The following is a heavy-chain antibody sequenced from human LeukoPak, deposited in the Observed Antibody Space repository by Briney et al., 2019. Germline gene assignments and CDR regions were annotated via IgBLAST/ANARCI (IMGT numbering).Heavy chain of an antibody. V-gene: IGHV4-30-2*01. Sequence: PSQTLSLTCAVSGGSISSGGYSWSWIRQPPGKGLGWIGYIYHSGSTYYNPSLKSRVTISVDRSKNQFSLKLSSVTAADTAVYYCARGYCSSTSCYTDWFDPWGQGTLVTVSS. CDR3: ARGYCSSTSCYTDWFDP. J-gene: IGHJ5*02. CDR1: GGSISSGGYS. CDR2: IYHSGST. D-gene: IGHD2-2*02.